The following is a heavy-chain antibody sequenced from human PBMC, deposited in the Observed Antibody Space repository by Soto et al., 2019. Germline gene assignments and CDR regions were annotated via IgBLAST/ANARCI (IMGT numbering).Heavy chain of an antibody. Sequence: GGSLRLSCAVSGFSFSNHAMTWVRQAPGKGLEWVSGITNSGHKTYYADSVKGRFTISRDNSKNTLYLQMNSLRAGDTALYYCARDPSDWPYFFDSWGQGTLVTVSS. V-gene: IGHV3-23*01. CDR3: ARDPSDWPYFFDS. CDR2: ITNSGHKT. D-gene: IGHD6-19*01. CDR1: GFSFSNHA. J-gene: IGHJ4*02.